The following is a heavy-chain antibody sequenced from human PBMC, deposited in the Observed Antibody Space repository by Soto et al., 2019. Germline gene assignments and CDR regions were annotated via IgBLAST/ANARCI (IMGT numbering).Heavy chain of an antibody. D-gene: IGHD3-3*01. CDR3: AKDPTIFGVVIPNWFDP. V-gene: IGHV3-23*01. J-gene: IGHJ5*02. CDR2: ISGSGGST. Sequence: GSLRLSCAASGCTFSSDAMSWVRQAPGKGLEWVSAISGSGGSTYYADSVKGRFTISRDNSKNTLYLQMNSLRAEDTAVYYCAKDPTIFGVVIPNWFDPWGQGTLVTVSS. CDR1: GCTFSSDA.